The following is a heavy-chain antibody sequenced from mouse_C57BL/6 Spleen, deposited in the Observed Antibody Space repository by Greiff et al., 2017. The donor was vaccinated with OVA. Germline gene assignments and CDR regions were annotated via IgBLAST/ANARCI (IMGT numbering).Heavy chain of an antibody. CDR1: GYTFTDYN. CDR2: INPNNGGT. Sequence: EVQLQQSGPELVKPGASVKMSCKASGYTFTDYNMHWVKQSHGKSLEWIGYINPNNGGTSYNQKFKGKATLTVNKSSSTAYMELRSLTSEDSAVYYCATNYYGSSYDPMDYWGQGTSVTVSS. V-gene: IGHV1-22*01. D-gene: IGHD1-1*01. CDR3: ATNYYGSSYDPMDY. J-gene: IGHJ4*01.